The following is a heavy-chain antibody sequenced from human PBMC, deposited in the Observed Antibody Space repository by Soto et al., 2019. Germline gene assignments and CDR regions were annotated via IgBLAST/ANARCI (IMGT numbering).Heavy chain of an antibody. CDR2: IFYSEST. J-gene: IGHJ6*02. D-gene: IGHD6-13*01. CDR3: ARGQQLVPYYYGMDV. V-gene: IGHV4-31*02. CDR1: GDSITSGDYY. Sequence: TLSLTFTVSGDSITSGDYYWSWIRHHPGRGLEWIGYIFYSESTYHNPSLQSRVTILIDTSKNEFSLRLRSVTAADTAVYFCARGQQLVPYYYGMDVWGQGTTVTVSS.